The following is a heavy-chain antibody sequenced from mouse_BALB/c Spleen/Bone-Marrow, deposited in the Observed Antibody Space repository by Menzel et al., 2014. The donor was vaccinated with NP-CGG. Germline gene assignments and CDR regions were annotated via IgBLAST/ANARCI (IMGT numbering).Heavy chain of an antibody. D-gene: IGHD4-1*01. CDR2: ISSGSTAI. Sequence: EVKLVESGGGLVQPGGSRKLSCAASGFTFSSFGMHWVRQAPEKGLEWVAYISSGSTAIFYADTVKVRFTISRDNPKNTLFLQMTSLRSEDTAMYYCTRGGNWDDFDVWGAGTTVTVSS. J-gene: IGHJ1*01. CDR3: TRGGNWDDFDV. V-gene: IGHV5-17*02. CDR1: GFTFSSFG.